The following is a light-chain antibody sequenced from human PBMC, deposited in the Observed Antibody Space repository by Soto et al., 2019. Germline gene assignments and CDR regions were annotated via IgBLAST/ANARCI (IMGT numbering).Light chain of an antibody. Sequence: EIVLTQSPDTLSLSPGERATVSCRASQSVSNNDLAWYQQRPGQAPRLVLYGASTRPTGIPDRFRGSGSGTAFTLTISRLEPEDFAVYYCHHYSRSPPYTFGQGTKLDIK. J-gene: IGKJ2*01. CDR3: HHYSRSPPYT. V-gene: IGKV3-20*01. CDR2: GAS. CDR1: QSVSNND.